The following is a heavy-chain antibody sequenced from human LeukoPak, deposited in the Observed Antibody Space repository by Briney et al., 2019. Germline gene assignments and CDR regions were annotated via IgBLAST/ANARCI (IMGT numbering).Heavy chain of an antibody. V-gene: IGHV1-2*02. D-gene: IGHD1-1*01. Sequence: ASVKVSCTASGYSLTDNYIHWVPQAPGQRLEWMGWISPKSGDTNYAQKCQGRVTMTRDTSISTAYMEVSSLRFDDTAVYYCANARPGGPFDYWGQGSLVTVSS. J-gene: IGHJ4*02. CDR1: GYSLTDNY. CDR3: ANARPGGPFDY. CDR2: ISPKSGDT.